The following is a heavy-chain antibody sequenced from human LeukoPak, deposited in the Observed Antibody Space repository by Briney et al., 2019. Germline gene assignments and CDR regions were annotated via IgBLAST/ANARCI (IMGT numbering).Heavy chain of an antibody. CDR3: ATSMTSPGAFDY. V-gene: IGHV3-53*01. Sequence: PPGGSLRLSCAASGVIDSSKYMIWVRQAPGKGLEWVSVIYGGGTTNYPDSVKGRFTISRDNSKHTLYLQMNSLRAEDTAVYYCATSMTSPGAFDYWGQGTLVTVSS. CDR1: GVIDSSKY. D-gene: IGHD2-8*02. CDR2: IYGGGTT. J-gene: IGHJ4*02.